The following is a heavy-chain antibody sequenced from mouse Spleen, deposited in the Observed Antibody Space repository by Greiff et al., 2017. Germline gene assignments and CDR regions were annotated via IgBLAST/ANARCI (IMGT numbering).Heavy chain of an antibody. D-gene: IGHD1-1*01. CDR1: GFTFSSYA. V-gene: IGHV5-9-1*01. CDR2: ISSGGSYT. J-gene: IGHJ4*01. Sequence: EVMLVESGGGLVKPGGSLKLSCAASGFTFSSYAMSWVRQTPEKRLEWVATISSGGSYTYYPDSVKGRFTISRDNAKNTLYLQMSSLRSEDTAMYYCASHYGSRGGYAMDYWGQGTSVTVSS. CDR3: ASHYGSRGGYAMDY.